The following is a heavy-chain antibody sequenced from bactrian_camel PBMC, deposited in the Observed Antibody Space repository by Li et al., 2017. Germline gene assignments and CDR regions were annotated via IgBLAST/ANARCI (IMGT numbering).Heavy chain of an antibody. D-gene: IGHD4*01. V-gene: IGHV3S1*01. Sequence: VQLVESGGGSVQAGGSLRLSCGASGSIYGDACVGWLRQAPGKEREGIAYIHTRQGSVEYADSVKGRFIIARDNAKSTLYLQLNSLKTEDTAMYYCAKRNMEGDYVGNHEYSFWGQGTQVTVS. CDR1: GSIYGDAC. CDR3: AKRNMEGDYVGNHEYSF. CDR2: IHTRQGSV. J-gene: IGHJ4*01.